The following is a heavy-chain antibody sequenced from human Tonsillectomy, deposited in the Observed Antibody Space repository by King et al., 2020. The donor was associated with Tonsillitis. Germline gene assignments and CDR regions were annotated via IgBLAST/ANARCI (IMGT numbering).Heavy chain of an antibody. CDR3: ARTIAAAGSNWFDP. V-gene: IGHV2-70*01. CDR1: GFSLSTSGMY. CDR2: IDWDDDK. J-gene: IGHJ5*02. D-gene: IGHD6-13*01. Sequence: VTLKESGPALVKPTQTLTLTCTFSGFSLSTSGMYVSWIRQPPGKALEWLALIDWDDDKYYSTSLKTRLTISKDTSKNQVVLTMTNMDPVDTATYYCARTIAAAGSNWFDPWGQGTLVTVSS.